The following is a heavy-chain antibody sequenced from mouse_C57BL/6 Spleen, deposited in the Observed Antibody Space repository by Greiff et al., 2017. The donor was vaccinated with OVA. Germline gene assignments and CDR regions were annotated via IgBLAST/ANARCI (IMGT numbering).Heavy chain of an antibody. J-gene: IGHJ3*01. D-gene: IGHD1-1*01. CDR2: ISYDGSN. Sequence: EVKLLESGPGLVKPSQSLSLTCSVTGYSITSGYYWNWIRQFPGNKLEWMGYISYDGSNNYNPSLKNRISITRDTSKNQFFLKLNSVTTEDTATYYCARGGHYGSTWFAYWGQGTLVTVSA. V-gene: IGHV3-6*01. CDR1: GYSITSGYY. CDR3: ARGGHYGSTWFAY.